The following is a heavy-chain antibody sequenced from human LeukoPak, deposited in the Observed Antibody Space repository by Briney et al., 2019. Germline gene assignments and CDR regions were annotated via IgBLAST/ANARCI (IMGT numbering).Heavy chain of an antibody. Sequence: PETLSLTCALYGGSFSGYYWSWIRHPPGEGLEWVGEINHSGSTNYNPSLKSRVTISVDTSKNQFSLKLSSVTAADTAVYYCARAYRGYCSSTSCYRAEFDPWGQGTLVTVSS. V-gene: IGHV4-34*01. CDR1: GGSFSGYY. D-gene: IGHD2-2*01. CDR3: ARAYRGYCSSTSCYRAEFDP. J-gene: IGHJ5*02. CDR2: INHSGST.